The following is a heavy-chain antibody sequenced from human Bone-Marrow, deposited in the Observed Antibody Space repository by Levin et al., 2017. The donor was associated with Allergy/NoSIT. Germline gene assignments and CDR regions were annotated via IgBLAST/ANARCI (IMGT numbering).Heavy chain of an antibody. J-gene: IGHJ4*02. CDR1: GGSINSGDSY. Sequence: LSLTCNVSGGSINSGDSYWSWIRQPPGKGLEWISYISSSGTIKYYADSVKGRFTISRDNAKKSLNLQMNSLRAEDTAVYYCARKRAYSYGYGGLDHWGQGTLVTVSS. V-gene: IGHV3-11*04. CDR2: ISSSGTIK. CDR3: ARKRAYSYGYGGLDH. D-gene: IGHD5-18*01.